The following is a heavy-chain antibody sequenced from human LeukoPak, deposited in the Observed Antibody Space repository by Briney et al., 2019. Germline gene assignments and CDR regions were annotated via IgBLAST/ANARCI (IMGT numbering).Heavy chain of an antibody. CDR1: GGTFSSYA. Sequence: SVKVSCKASGGTFSSYAISWVRQAPGQGLEWMGGIIPIFGTANYAQKFQGRVTITADESTSTAYMELSSLRSEDTAVYYCARDLGYSSVPFDPWGQGTLVTVSS. V-gene: IGHV1-69*13. CDR2: IIPIFGTA. CDR3: ARDLGYSSVPFDP. D-gene: IGHD6-19*01. J-gene: IGHJ5*02.